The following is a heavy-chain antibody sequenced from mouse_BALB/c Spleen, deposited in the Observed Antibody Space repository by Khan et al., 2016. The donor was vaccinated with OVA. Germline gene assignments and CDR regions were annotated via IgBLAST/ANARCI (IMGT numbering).Heavy chain of an antibody. J-gene: IGHJ3*01. Sequence: EVELVESGGGLVQPGGSRKLSCAASGFTFSSFGMHWVRQAPEKGLEWVAYISSGSSTIYYADTLKGRFTISRDNPKNTLFLQMTSLRSEDTAMYYCGRSDYYGVAYWGQGTLVTVSA. CDR3: GRSDYYGVAY. CDR1: GFTFSSFG. V-gene: IGHV5-17*02. CDR2: ISSGSSTI. D-gene: IGHD1-1*01.